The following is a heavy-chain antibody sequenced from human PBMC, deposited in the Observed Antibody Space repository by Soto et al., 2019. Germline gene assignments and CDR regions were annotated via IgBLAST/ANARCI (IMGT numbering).Heavy chain of an antibody. CDR3: VREGDSGHFDY. CDR2: ISSSSSYI. J-gene: IGHJ4*02. V-gene: IGHV3-21*01. Sequence: EVQLVESGGGLVKPGGSLRLSCAASGFTFSSYGMTWARQAPGKGLEWVSSISSSSSYIYYADSVKGRFTISRDNAQNSLSLQMNSLRAEDTAVYYCVREGDSGHFDYWGQGTLVTVSS. D-gene: IGHD5-12*01. CDR1: GFTFSSYG.